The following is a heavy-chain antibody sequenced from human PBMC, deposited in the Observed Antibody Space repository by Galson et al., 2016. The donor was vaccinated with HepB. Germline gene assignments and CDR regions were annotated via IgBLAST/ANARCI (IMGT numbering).Heavy chain of an antibody. CDR2: ISSVAGTT. D-gene: IGHD2-21*01. V-gene: IGHV3-64*05. CDR1: GFNVSSHA. CDR3: VARKVRDFILVEY. J-gene: IGHJ4*02. Sequence: SLRLSCAASGFNVSSHALHWVRQAPGKGLEYFSGISSVAGTTYYVDSVRGRFTISRDNSKNTLYGQMNSLRDEDTAVYFCVARKVRDFILVEYWGQGTLVTVSS.